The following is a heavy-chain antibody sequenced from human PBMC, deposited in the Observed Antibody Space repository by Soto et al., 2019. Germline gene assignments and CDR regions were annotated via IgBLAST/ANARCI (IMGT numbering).Heavy chain of an antibody. CDR1: GFTFSSYG. Sequence: QVQLVESGGGVVQPGRSLRLSCAASGFTFSSYGMHWVRQAPGKGLEWVAVIWYDGSNKYYADSVKGRFTSSRDNSKNTLYLQMNSLRAEDTAVYYCARAEVGATHYYSYGMDVWGQGTTVTVSS. V-gene: IGHV3-33*01. D-gene: IGHD1-26*01. J-gene: IGHJ6*02. CDR2: IWYDGSNK. CDR3: ARAEVGATHYYSYGMDV.